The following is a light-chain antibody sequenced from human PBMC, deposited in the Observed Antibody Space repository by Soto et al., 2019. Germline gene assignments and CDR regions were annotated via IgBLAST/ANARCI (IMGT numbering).Light chain of an antibody. CDR1: SSNIGAGYD. CDR2: GNS. Sequence: QSVLTQPPSVSGAPGQRVTISCTGSSSNIGAGYDVHWYQQLPGTAPKLLIYGNSNRPSGVPDRFSGSKSGTSASLAITGLQAVDEADYYCLSYDRSLSGWVFGGGTKLTVL. CDR3: LSYDRSLSGWV. J-gene: IGLJ3*02. V-gene: IGLV1-40*01.